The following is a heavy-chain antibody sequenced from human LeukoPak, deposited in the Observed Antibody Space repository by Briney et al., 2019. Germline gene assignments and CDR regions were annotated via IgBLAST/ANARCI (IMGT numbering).Heavy chain of an antibody. CDR2: INTSGNT. D-gene: IGHD3-10*01. J-gene: IGHJ6*04. V-gene: IGHV4-4*07. CDR1: GDSISTYY. CDR3: ARDRLGFRVDV. Sequence: SETLSLTCTVSGDSISTYYWSWIRQSAGKGLEWIGRINTSGNTNYNPSLKSRVTMSLDTSENQFSLNLSSVTVADTAVYYCARDRLGFRVDVWGKGTTVTVSS.